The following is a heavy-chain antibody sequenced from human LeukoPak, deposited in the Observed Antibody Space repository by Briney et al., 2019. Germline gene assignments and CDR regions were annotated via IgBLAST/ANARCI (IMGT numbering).Heavy chain of an antibody. CDR2: IDSSSSTI. CDR3: ARGRPHGNDY. CDR1: GFDFSTYS. J-gene: IGHJ4*02. D-gene: IGHD4-23*01. V-gene: IGHV3-48*01. Sequence: GGSLRLSCAASGFDFSTYSMHWVRRAPGRGLEWLSYIDSSSSTIYYADSVKGRFTISRDNAKNSLYLQMNSLRAEDTAVYYCARGRPHGNDYWGQGTLVTVSS.